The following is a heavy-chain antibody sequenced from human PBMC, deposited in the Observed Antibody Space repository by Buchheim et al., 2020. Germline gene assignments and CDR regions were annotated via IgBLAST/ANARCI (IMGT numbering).Heavy chain of an antibody. D-gene: IGHD1-26*01. V-gene: IGHV3-30*03. CDR2: ISYDGSNK. CDR1: GFTFSSYG. Sequence: QVQLVESGGGVVQPGRSLRLSCAASGFTFSSYGMHWVRQAPGKGLEWVAVISYDGSNKYYADSVKGRFTISRDNSKNTLYLQMNSLRAEDTAVYYCARALSGSYGIGRYWGQGTL. CDR3: ARALSGSYGIGRY. J-gene: IGHJ4*02.